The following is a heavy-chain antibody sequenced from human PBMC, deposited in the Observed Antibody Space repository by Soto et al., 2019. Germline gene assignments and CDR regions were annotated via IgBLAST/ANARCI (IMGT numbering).Heavy chain of an antibody. D-gene: IGHD2-2*01. J-gene: IGHJ4*02. CDR1: GFTFRSYA. V-gene: IGHV3-23*01. CDR2: ISGGST. CDR3: AKAVISVVVSAAIDY. Sequence: VGSLRLSCAASGFTFRSYAMNWVRQAPGKGLEWVSVISGGSTYYADSVKGRFTISRDNSKNTLYLQMNSLRVDDTAVYYCAKAVISVVVSAAIDYWGQGTLVTVSS.